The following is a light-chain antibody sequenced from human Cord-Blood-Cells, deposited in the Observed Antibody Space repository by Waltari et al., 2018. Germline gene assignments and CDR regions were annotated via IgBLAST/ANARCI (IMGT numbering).Light chain of an antibody. J-gene: IGKJ1*01. CDR2: KRS. V-gene: IGKV1-5*03. CDR1: QSISSG. Sequence: DIQMTKSPCTLYASVGDRVTITCRDSQSISSGLAWYPHKPGKATKPLLYKRSRLESGVPSRFSGSGSGTEFTLTISSLQPDEFATYYCQQYNSYSRTFGQGTKVEIK. CDR3: QQYNSYSRT.